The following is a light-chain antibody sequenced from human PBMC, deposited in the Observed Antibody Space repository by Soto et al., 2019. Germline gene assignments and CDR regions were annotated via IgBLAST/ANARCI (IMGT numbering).Light chain of an antibody. CDR2: DAS. Sequence: DIQMTQSPSTLSASVGDRVTITCRASQSISSWLAWYQQKPGKAPKLLIYDASSLESGVPSRFSGSGSGTEFILTISSLQPDDFATYYCQQYNSYGTFGQGTKVEIK. V-gene: IGKV1-5*01. CDR1: QSISSW. J-gene: IGKJ1*01. CDR3: QQYNSYGT.